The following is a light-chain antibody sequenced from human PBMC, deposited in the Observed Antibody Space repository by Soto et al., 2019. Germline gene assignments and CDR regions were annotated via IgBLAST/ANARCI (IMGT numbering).Light chain of an antibody. J-gene: IGKJ1*01. V-gene: IGKV3-20*01. CDR2: AAS. CDR1: QSVGRNY. CDR3: QQYGTSPWA. Sequence: EIVLTQFPGTLSLSPGERATLSCRASQSVGRNYVAWYQQKPDQAPRVIIYAASNRASGIPDRFSGSGSGSEFTLTISKLEPEDFAGYYCQQYGTSPWAFGQGTKVEIK.